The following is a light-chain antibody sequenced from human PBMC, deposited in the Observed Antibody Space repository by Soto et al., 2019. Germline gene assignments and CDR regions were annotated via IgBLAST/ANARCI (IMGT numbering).Light chain of an antibody. Sequence: EIVMTQSPDSLSLSLGERATFSCKSSQSVLDTSNKANYLAWYQQKPGQSPKLLIYWGSTRQSGVPDRFSGTGSGTDFTLNIASLQAEDVAVYYCQQFFRLPLTFGGGTKVDIK. J-gene: IGKJ4*01. CDR1: QSVLDTSNKANY. CDR2: WGS. CDR3: QQFFRLPLT. V-gene: IGKV4-1*01.